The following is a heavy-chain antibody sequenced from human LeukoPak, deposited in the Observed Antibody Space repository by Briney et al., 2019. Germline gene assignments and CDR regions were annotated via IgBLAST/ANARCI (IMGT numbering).Heavy chain of an antibody. CDR3: ARDQGYCSSASICPADY. J-gene: IGHJ4*02. D-gene: IGHD2-2*01. V-gene: IGHV1-2*02. CDR1: GYTITGYY. Sequence: ASVRLSCKASGYTITGYYMHWVRQAPGQGLEWMGWINPNSGDTYFAQNFQGRVTMTRDTSISTAYMELSRLTSADTAVYECARDQGYCSSASICPADYWGQGTLVTVSS. CDR2: INPNSGDT.